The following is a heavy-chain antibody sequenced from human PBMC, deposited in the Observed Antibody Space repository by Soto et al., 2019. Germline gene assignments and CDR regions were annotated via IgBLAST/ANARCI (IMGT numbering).Heavy chain of an antibody. Sequence: SETLSLTCTVPGFSITSSSYYWGWIRQPPGKGLEWIGSIYYSGSTYYNPSLKSRVTISVDTSKNQFSLKLSSVTAADTAVYYCARHQSPDDLAYCGGDCFPWYFQHWGQGTLVTVS. J-gene: IGHJ1*01. V-gene: IGHV4-39*01. D-gene: IGHD2-21*01. CDR3: ARHQSPDDLAYCGGDCFPWYFQH. CDR2: IYYSGST. CDR1: GFSITSSSYY.